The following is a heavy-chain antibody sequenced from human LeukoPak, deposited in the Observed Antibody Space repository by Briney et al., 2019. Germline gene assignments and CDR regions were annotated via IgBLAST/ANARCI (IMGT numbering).Heavy chain of an antibody. J-gene: IGHJ5*02. CDR3: AKDQGYYDFWSDMGWFDP. D-gene: IGHD3-3*01. Sequence: GGSLRLSCAASGFTFRSYGMDWVRQAPGKGLEWVAIISYDGSNKYYADSVKGRFTISRDNSKNTLYLQMDSLRAEDTAVYYCAKDQGYYDFWSDMGWFDPWGQGTLVTVSS. V-gene: IGHV3-30*18. CDR1: GFTFRSYG. CDR2: ISYDGSNK.